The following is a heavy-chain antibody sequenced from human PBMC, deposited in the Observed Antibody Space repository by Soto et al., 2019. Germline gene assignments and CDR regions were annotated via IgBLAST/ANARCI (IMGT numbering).Heavy chain of an antibody. CDR2: ISAYNGNT. CDR1: GYTFTSYG. Sequence: ASVKVSCKASGYTFTSYGISWVRQAPGQGLEWMGWISAYNGNTNYAQKLQGRVTMTTDTSTSTAYMELRSLRSDDTAVYYCARDLGSGYDYWGFRYYYYGMAVWGQGTSVTVSS. V-gene: IGHV1-18*01. D-gene: IGHD5-12*01. CDR3: ARDLGSGYDYWGFRYYYYGMAV. J-gene: IGHJ6*02.